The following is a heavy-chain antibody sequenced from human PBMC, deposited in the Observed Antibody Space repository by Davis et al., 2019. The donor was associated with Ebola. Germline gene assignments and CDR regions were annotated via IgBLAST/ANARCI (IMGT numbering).Heavy chain of an antibody. CDR2: ISYDGSNK. Sequence: GGSLRLSCEASGFTFSSYAMHCVRQAPAQGLEWVAVISYDGSNKYYADSVKGRFTISRDNSKNTLYLQMNSLRAEDTAVYYCAKGVTMVRGDLFDYWGQGTLVTVSS. D-gene: IGHD3-10*01. CDR3: AKGVTMVRGDLFDY. CDR1: GFTFSSYA. J-gene: IGHJ4*02. V-gene: IGHV3-30-3*01.